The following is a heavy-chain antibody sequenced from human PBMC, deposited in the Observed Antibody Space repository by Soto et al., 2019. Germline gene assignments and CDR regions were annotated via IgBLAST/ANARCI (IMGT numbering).Heavy chain of an antibody. J-gene: IGHJ4*02. CDR2: IIPILGIA. Sequence: QVQLVQSGAEVKKPGSSVKVSCKASGGTFSSYTISWVRQAPGQGLEWMGRIIPILGIANYAQKFQGRVTITADKSTSTAYMELSSLRSEDTAVYYCASDRLTDSSGYFDYWGQGTLVTVSS. CDR1: GGTFSSYT. V-gene: IGHV1-69*02. D-gene: IGHD6-19*01. CDR3: ASDRLTDSSGYFDY.